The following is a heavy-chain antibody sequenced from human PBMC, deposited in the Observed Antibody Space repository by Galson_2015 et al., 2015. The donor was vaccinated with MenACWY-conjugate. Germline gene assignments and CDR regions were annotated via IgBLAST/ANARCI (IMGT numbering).Heavy chain of an antibody. Sequence: CAISGDSVSSNSAAWNWIRQSPSRGLEWLGRTYYRSKWYSDYAVSVKSRITINPDTSKNQFSPHLNSVTPEDTAVYYCARVRGGSHNWVDPWGQGTLVTVSS. V-gene: IGHV6-1*01. CDR2: TYYRSKWYS. CDR1: GDSVSSNSAA. CDR3: ARVRGGSHNWVDP. D-gene: IGHD2-15*01. J-gene: IGHJ5*02.